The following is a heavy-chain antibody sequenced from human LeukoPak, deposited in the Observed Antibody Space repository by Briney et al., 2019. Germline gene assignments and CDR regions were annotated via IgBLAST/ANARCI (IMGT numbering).Heavy chain of an antibody. D-gene: IGHD3-22*01. CDR3: ARAGNVLVVTQKKKKPFDL. J-gene: IGHJ4*02. CDR2: INHSGST. Sequence: SETLSLTCAVYGGSFSGYYWSWIRQPPGKGLEWIGEINHSGSTNYNPSLKSRVTISVDTSKHQFSLKLHSVTAADTAVYYCARAGNVLVVTQKKKKPFDLWGQGTLVSVSS. CDR1: GGSFSGYY. V-gene: IGHV4-34*01.